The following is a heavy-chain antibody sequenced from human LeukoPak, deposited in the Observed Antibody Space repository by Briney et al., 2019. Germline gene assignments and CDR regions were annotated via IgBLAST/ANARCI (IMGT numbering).Heavy chain of an antibody. D-gene: IGHD3-10*01. V-gene: IGHV4-39*01. CDR3: AMASFMVRGVIPGYYFDY. J-gene: IGHJ4*02. Sequence: SETLSLTCTVSGGSISSSSYYWGWIRQPPGKGLEWIGSIYYSGNTYYNPSLKSRVTISVDTSKNQFSLKLSSVTTADTAVYYCAMASFMVRGVIPGYYFDYWGQGTLVTVSS. CDR2: IYYSGNT. CDR1: GGSISSSSYY.